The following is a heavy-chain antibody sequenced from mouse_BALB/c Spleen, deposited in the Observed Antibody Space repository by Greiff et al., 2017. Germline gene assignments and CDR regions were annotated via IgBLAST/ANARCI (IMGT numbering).Heavy chain of an antibody. CDR2: ISSGGST. D-gene: IGHD2-3*01. V-gene: IGHV5-6-5*01. CDR1: GFTFSSYA. J-gene: IGHJ2*01. CDR3: ARGDGYYYFDD. Sequence: EVMLVESGGGLVKPGGSLKLSCAASGFTFSSYAMSWVRQTPEKRLEWVASISSGGSTYYPDSVKGRFTISRDNARNILYLQMSSLRSEDTAMYYCARGDGYYYFDDWGQGTTLTVSS.